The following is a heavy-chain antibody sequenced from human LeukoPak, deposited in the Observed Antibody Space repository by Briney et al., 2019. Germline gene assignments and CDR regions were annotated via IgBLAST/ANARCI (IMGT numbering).Heavy chain of an antibody. D-gene: IGHD1-26*01. CDR3: AKDNSHLSGSYSVFDY. CDR1: GFTFDDYA. J-gene: IGHJ4*02. V-gene: IGHV3-9*01. Sequence: PGGSLRLSCAASGFTFDDYAMHWVRQAPGKGLECVSGISWNSGSIGYADSVKGRFTISRDNAKNSLYLQMNSLRAEDTALYYSAKDNSHLSGSYSVFDYWGQGTLVTVSS. CDR2: ISWNSGSI.